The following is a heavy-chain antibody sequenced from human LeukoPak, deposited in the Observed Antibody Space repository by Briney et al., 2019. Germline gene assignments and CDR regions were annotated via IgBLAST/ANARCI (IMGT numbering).Heavy chain of an antibody. CDR2: IYYSGTT. D-gene: IGHD6-19*01. CDR1: GGSISSYY. J-gene: IGHJ4*02. Sequence: SETLSLTCTVSGGSISSYYWSWIRQPPGKGLEWIGYIYYSGTTNYNPSLKSRVTISVDTSKNQFSLKLSSVTAADTAVYYCARGGASYSSGWYPFDYWGKGPRVTVSS. CDR3: ARGGASYSSGWYPFDY. V-gene: IGHV4-59*01.